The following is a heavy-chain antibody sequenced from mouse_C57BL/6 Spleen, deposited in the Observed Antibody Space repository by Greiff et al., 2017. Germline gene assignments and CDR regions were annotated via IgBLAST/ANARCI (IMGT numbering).Heavy chain of an antibody. CDR1: GYTFTSYW. J-gene: IGHJ4*01. V-gene: IGHV1-53*01. Sequence: QVQLQQPGTELVKPGASVKLSCKASGYTFTSYWMHWVKQRPGQGLEWIGNINPSNGGPNYNEKFKSKAPLPVDKSSSTAFMQLSSLTSEDSAVYYCAISHDGYLPMDYWGQGTSVTVSS. CDR2: INPSNGGP. D-gene: IGHD2-3*01. CDR3: AISHDGYLPMDY.